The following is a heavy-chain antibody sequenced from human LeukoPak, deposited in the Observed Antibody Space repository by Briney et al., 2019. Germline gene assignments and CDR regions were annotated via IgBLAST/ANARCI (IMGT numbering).Heavy chain of an antibody. V-gene: IGHV3-23*01. CDR1: GFTFSSYA. CDR3: AKKGDSSGWYFDY. Sequence: GGSLRLSCAASGFTFSSYAISWVRQAPGKGLEWVSAISGSGGSTYYADSVKGRFTISRDNSKNTLYLQMNSLRAEDTAVYYCAKKGDSSGWYFDYWGQGTLVTVSS. CDR2: ISGSGGST. D-gene: IGHD6-19*01. J-gene: IGHJ4*02.